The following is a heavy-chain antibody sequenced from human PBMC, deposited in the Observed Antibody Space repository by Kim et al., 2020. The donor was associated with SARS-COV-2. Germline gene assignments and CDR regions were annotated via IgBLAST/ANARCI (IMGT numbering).Heavy chain of an antibody. J-gene: IGHJ4*02. V-gene: IGHV3-23*01. CDR1: GFTFSNFT. D-gene: IGHD2-15*01. Sequence: GGSLRLSCAVSGFTFSNFTMTWVRQAPGKGLEWVSSISGSDDTTYYADSVKGRFTISRDNSENTLYMQMNNLRVDETALYYCANGRSGVEAAALNYWGQGTLVTVSS. CDR3: ANGRSGVEAAALNY. CDR2: ISGSDDTT.